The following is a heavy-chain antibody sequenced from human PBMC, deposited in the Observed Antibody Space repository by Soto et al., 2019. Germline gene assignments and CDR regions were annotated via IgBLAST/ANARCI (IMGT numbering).Heavy chain of an antibody. CDR1: GFTFGDYA. Sequence: GGSLRLSCAASGFTFGDYAMQWVRQAPGKGLEWVSAISWNSGSIDYADSVKGRFTISRDNAKNSLYLQMNSLRAEDTDLYYCAKSHTTSVWYVTSGYRGKGTRVTVSP. V-gene: IGHV3-9*01. J-gene: IGHJ4*02. CDR3: AKSHTTSVWYVTSGY. D-gene: IGHD6-19*01. CDR2: ISWNSGSI.